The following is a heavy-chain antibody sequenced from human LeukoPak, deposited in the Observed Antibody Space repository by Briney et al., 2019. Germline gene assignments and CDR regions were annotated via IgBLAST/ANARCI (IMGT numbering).Heavy chain of an antibody. CDR3: ARSKTVAITSGWYFDL. CDR1: GYTFTGYY. CDR2: INPNSGGT. J-gene: IGHJ2*01. Sequence: ASVTVSCKASGYTFTGYYMHWVRQAPGQGLEWMGWINPNSGGTNYAQKFQGRVTMTRDTSISTAYMELNRLRSDDTAVYYCARSKTVAITSGWYFDLWGRGTLLTVSS. D-gene: IGHD2-21*01. V-gene: IGHV1-2*02.